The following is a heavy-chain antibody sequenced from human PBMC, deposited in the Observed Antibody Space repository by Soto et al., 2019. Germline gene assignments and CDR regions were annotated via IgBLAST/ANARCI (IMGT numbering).Heavy chain of an antibody. Sequence: QVQLVESGGGVDQPGRSLRLSCAASGFTFNSFTMHWVRQAPGKGLEWVAVISHDGSHKYTADSVKGRFTISRDDPKNTLYLQMNSLRVEDTAIYYCATWEERYFQDWGQGTLVTVSS. CDR3: ATWEERYFQD. J-gene: IGHJ1*01. D-gene: IGHD1-26*01. CDR1: GFTFNSFT. V-gene: IGHV3-30*04. CDR2: ISHDGSHK.